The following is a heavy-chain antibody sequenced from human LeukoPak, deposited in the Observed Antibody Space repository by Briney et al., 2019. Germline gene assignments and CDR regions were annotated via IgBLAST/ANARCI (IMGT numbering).Heavy chain of an antibody. Sequence: PGGSLRLSCAASGFTFSSYAMSWVRQAPGKGLEWVSAISGSGGSTYYADSVKGRFTISRDNPKNTLYLQMNSLRAEDTAVYYCAKKRGPSGGTYFDYWGQGTLVTVSS. CDR2: ISGSGGST. CDR1: GFTFSSYA. CDR3: AKKRGPSGGTYFDY. D-gene: IGHD6-25*01. J-gene: IGHJ4*02. V-gene: IGHV3-23*01.